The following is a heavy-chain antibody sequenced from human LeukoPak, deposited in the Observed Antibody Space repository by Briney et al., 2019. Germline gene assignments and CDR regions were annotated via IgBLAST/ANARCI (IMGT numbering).Heavy chain of an antibody. CDR1: GYSISSGYY. CDR2: IYHSGST. CDR3: ARVVAAADAFDI. J-gene: IGHJ3*02. D-gene: IGHD6-25*01. Sequence: KAAETLSLTCAVSGYSISSGYYWGWIRQRPGKGLEGIGSIYHSGSTYYNPSVKSRVTISVDTSKNQFSLKLSSVTAADTAVYYCARVVAAADAFDIWGQGTMVTVSS. V-gene: IGHV4-38-2*01.